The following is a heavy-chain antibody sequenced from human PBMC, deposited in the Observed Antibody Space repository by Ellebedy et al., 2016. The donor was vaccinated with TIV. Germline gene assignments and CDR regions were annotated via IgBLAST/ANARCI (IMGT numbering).Heavy chain of an antibody. CDR3: ARDADYYDSIGFFDS. CDR1: GFTFSDYY. J-gene: IGHJ4*02. CDR2: ISHSGATM. D-gene: IGHD3-22*01. Sequence: GESLKISCAASGFTFSDYYMSWIRQAPGKGLEWISYISHSGATMYYADSVKGRFSISRDNSKNTLYLQMNSLRAEDTAVYYCARDADYYDSIGFFDSWGQGTLVTVSS. V-gene: IGHV3-11*04.